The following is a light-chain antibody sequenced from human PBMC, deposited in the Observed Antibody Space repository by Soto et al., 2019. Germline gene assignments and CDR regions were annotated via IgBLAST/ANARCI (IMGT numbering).Light chain of an antibody. CDR1: SSDVGGYNY. J-gene: IGLJ1*01. CDR2: EVS. V-gene: IGLV2-14*01. CDR3: SSYTSSSTRV. Sequence: QSALTQPASVSGSPGQSITISCTGTSSDVGGYNYVSWYQQDPGKAPKLMIYEVSNRPSGVSNRFSGSKSGNTASLTISGLQAEDEADYYCSSYTSSSTRVLGTGTKLTVL.